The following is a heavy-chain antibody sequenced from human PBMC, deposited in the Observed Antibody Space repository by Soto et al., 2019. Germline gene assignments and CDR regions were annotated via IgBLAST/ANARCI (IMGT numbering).Heavy chain of an antibody. CDR1: GFTFSSYA. Sequence: GGSLRLSCAASGFTFSSYAMSWVRQAPGKGLEWVSAISGSGGSTYYADSVKGRFTISRDNSKNTLYLQMRSLRAEDTAVYYCVKVHGGPRDYLDFWGQGTPVTVSS. J-gene: IGHJ4*01. CDR3: VKVHGGPRDYLDF. V-gene: IGHV3-23*01. D-gene: IGHD3-10*01. CDR2: ISGSGGST.